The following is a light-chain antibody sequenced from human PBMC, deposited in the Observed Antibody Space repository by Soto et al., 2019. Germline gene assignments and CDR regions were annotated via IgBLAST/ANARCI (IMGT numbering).Light chain of an antibody. J-gene: IGKJ3*01. CDR2: DAS. V-gene: IGKV3-11*01. CDR3: QRRSIWPPRFT. Sequence: EIVLTQSPATLSLSPGERATLSCRASQSVSSYLAWYQQKPGQAPRLLIYDASNRATGIPARFSGSGSGTDITLTIISLEREDFAVYYSQRRSIWPPRFTFGPGTKEGIK. CDR1: QSVSSY.